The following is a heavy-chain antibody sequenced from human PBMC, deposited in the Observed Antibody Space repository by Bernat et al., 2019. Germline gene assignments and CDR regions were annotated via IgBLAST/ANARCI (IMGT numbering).Heavy chain of an antibody. J-gene: IGHJ5*02. CDR3: ARDPSSGWVNWLDP. V-gene: IGHV6-1*01. CDR2: TYYRSKWYN. D-gene: IGHD6-19*01. CDR1: GASVPTNSAA. Sequence: QVQLQQSGPGLVKPSQTPSLPCAISGASVPTNSAAWNWSRQSPPRGLEWLGRTYYRSKWYNDYAVSVKSRITINPDTSKNQFSLQLNSVTPEDTAVYYCARDPSSGWVNWLDPWGQGTLVTVSS.